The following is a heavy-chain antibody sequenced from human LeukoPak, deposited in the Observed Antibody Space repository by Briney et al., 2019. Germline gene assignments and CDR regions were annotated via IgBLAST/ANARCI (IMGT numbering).Heavy chain of an antibody. CDR3: ARDRVSQKNWFDP. Sequence: SETLSLTCTVSGGSISSGGYYWSWIRQHPGKGLEWIGYIYYSGSTYYNPSLKSRVTISVDTSKNQFSLKLSSVTAADTAVYYCARDRVSQKNWFDPWGQGTLVTVSS. CDR1: GGSISSGGYY. CDR2: IYYSGST. J-gene: IGHJ5*02. V-gene: IGHV4-31*03.